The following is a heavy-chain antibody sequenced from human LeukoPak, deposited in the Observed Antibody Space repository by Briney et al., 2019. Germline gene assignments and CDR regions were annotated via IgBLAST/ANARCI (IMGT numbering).Heavy chain of an antibody. CDR3: ARAGVRYCSSTSCSYGMDV. D-gene: IGHD2-2*01. CDR2: INPNSGGT. V-gene: IGHV1-2*06. Sequence: ASVKVSCKASGYTFTSYGISWVRQAPGQGLEWMGRINPNSGGTNYAQKFQGRVTMTRDTSISTAYMELSRLRSDDTAVYYCARAGVRYCSSTSCSYGMDVWGQGTTVTVSS. CDR1: GYTFTSYG. J-gene: IGHJ6*02.